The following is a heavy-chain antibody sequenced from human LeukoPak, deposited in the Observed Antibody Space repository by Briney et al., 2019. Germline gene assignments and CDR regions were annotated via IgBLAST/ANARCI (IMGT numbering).Heavy chain of an antibody. CDR3: ARDDSIVATMPQFDP. CDR2: INPNSGGT. J-gene: IGHJ5*02. CDR1: GYTFTGYY. Sequence: GASAKVSCKASGYTFTGYYMHWVRQAPGQGLEWMGWINPNSGGTNYAQKFQGRVTMTRDTSISTAYMELSRLRSDDTAVYYCARDDSIVATMPQFDPWGQGTLVTVSS. V-gene: IGHV1-2*02. D-gene: IGHD5-12*01.